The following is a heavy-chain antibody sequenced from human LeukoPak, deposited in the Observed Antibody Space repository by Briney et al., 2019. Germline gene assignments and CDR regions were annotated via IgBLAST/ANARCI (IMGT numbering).Heavy chain of an antibody. CDR1: GFTFSRYS. D-gene: IGHD5-12*01. Sequence: PGGSLRLSCAASGFTFSRYSMHWVRQAPGMGLEWVSTISASGVSTYYADSVKGRFTISRDNSRNTLYLQMNSLRGEDTAIYYCAKVYTLRGPLKYFDSWGQGTLVTVSS. V-gene: IGHV3-23*01. CDR3: AKVYTLRGPLKYFDS. CDR2: ISASGVST. J-gene: IGHJ4*02.